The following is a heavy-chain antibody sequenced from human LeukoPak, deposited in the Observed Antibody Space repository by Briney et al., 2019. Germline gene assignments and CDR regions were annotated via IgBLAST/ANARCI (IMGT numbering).Heavy chain of an antibody. CDR3: ASIRKYYDFWSGYALDY. J-gene: IGHJ4*02. CDR2: IIPILGIA. D-gene: IGHD3-3*01. Sequence: SVKVSCKASGGTFSSYAISWVRQAPEQGLEWMGRIIPILGIANYAQKFQGRVTITADKSTSTAYMELSSLRSEDTAVYYCASIRKYYDFWSGYALDYWGQGTLVTVSS. CDR1: GGTFSSYA. V-gene: IGHV1-69*04.